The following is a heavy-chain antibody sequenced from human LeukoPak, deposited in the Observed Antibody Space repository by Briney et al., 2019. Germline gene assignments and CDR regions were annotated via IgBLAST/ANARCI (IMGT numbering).Heavy chain of an antibody. V-gene: IGHV5-51*01. CDR1: GYSFSSYW. D-gene: IGHD4-17*01. J-gene: IGHJ4*02. Sequence: GESLKISCKASGYSFSSYWIGWVRQMPGKGLEWMGIIYPGDSNTKYSPSFQGQVTISADKSISTAYLQWSSLKASDTAMYFCAICDDYGDYFYVYWGQGTLVTVSS. CDR3: AICDDYGDYFYVY. CDR2: IYPGDSNT.